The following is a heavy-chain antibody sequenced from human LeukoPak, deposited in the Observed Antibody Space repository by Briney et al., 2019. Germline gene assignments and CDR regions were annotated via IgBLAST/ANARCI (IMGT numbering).Heavy chain of an antibody. D-gene: IGHD6-19*01. CDR2: IYYSGST. J-gene: IGHJ4*02. CDR3: ARVAVDTFDY. V-gene: IGHV4-59*01. Sequence: SETLSLTCTVSGGSISSYYWSWIRRPPGKGLEWIGYIYYSGSTNYNSSLKSRVTISVDTSKNQFSLKLSSVTAADTAVYYCARVAVDTFDYWGQGTLVNVSS. CDR1: GGSISSYY.